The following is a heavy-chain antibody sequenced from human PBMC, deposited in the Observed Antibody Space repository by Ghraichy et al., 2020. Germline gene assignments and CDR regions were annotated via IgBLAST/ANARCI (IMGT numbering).Heavy chain of an antibody. D-gene: IGHD1-14*01. J-gene: IGHJ6*02. CDR3: ARDFFSSITSPNYYYGMDL. CDR2: INPNTADT. CDR1: GSTFTAYY. Sequence: ASVKVSCKASGSTFTAYYIHWVRQAPGQGLEWMGRINPNTADTKYAQKFQGRVTMTSDTSIDTAYMDLSSLRSDDTAVYYCARDFFSSITSPNYYYGMDLWGQGTAVTVSS. V-gene: IGHV1-2*06.